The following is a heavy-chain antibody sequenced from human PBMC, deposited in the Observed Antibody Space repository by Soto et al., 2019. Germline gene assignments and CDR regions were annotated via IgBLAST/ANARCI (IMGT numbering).Heavy chain of an antibody. D-gene: IGHD3-9*01. CDR1: GGSISSYY. Sequence: SETLSLTCTVSGGSISSYYWSWIRQPPGKGLEWIGYIYYSGSTNYNPSLKSRVTISVDTSKNQFSLKLSSVTAADTAVYYCARGGTYYDILTGTIYYYYGMGVWGQGTTVTVSS. CDR3: ARGGTYYDILTGTIYYYYGMGV. J-gene: IGHJ6*02. CDR2: IYYSGST. V-gene: IGHV4-59*01.